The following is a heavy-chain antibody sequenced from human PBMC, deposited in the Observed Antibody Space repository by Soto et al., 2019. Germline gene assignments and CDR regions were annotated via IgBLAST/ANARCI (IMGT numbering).Heavy chain of an antibody. CDR3: ARGLRQRRYFDY. V-gene: IGHV4-34*01. Sequence: SETLSVPCAGYGGFLSGYYWGWIRQPPGKGLEWIGEINHSGSTNYNPSLKSRVTISVDTSKNQFSLKLSSVTAADTAVYYCARGLRQRRYFDYWGQGTLVTVSS. J-gene: IGHJ4*02. CDR2: INHSGST. D-gene: IGHD6-25*01. CDR1: GGFLSGYY.